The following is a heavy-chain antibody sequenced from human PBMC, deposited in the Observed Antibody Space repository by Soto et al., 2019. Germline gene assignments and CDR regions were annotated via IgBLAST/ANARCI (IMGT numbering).Heavy chain of an antibody. Sequence: QVQLVQSGAEVKKPVSSVKVSCKASGGTFSSYAISWVRQAPVQGLEWMGGVIPIFGTANYAQKFQGRVTITADKYTSTAYMELSSLRPEDKAVYYFARGSEDSSGYYYNAFDIWGQGTMVTVSS. CDR3: ARGSEDSSGYYYNAFDI. CDR2: VIPIFGTA. V-gene: IGHV1-69*06. J-gene: IGHJ3*02. D-gene: IGHD3-22*01. CDR1: GGTFSSYA.